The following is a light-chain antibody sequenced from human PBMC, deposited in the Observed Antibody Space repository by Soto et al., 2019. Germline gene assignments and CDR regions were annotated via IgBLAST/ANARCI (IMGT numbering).Light chain of an antibody. CDR2: AVS. CDR1: SGDVGGYTS. Sequence: QSVLTQPASVSGSPGQSITISCTGTSGDVGGYTSVSWYQHHPGRAPKFIIYAVSNRPSGVSHRFSGSKSGNTASLTISELQAADEADYYCNSHTASTTRIFGTGTKLTVL. J-gene: IGLJ1*01. V-gene: IGLV2-14*01. CDR3: NSHTASTTRI.